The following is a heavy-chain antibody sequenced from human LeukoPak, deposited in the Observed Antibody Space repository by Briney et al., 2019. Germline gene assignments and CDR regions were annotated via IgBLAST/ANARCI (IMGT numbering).Heavy chain of an antibody. Sequence: SETLSLTCAVYGGSFSGYYWSWIRQPPGKGLEWIGEINHSGSTNYNPSLKSRVTISVDTPKNQFSLKLSSVTAADTAVYYCARGVGGRRRDGYKLGFHFDYWGQGTLVTVSS. CDR2: INHSGST. CDR3: ARGVGGRRRDGYKLGFHFDY. V-gene: IGHV4-34*01. J-gene: IGHJ4*02. D-gene: IGHD5-24*01. CDR1: GGSFSGYY.